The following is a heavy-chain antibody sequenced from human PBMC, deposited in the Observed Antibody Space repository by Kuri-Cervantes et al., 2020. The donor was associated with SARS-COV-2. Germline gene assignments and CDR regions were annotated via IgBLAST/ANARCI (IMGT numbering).Heavy chain of an antibody. Sequence: SETLSLTCTVSGGSISSSSYYWGWIRQPPGKGLEWIGSIYYSGSTYYNPSLKSRVTISVDTSKNQFSLKLSSVTAADTAVYYCASRACSSTSCYRALRAFDIWGQGTMVTVSS. D-gene: IGHD2-2*01. CDR1: GGSISSSSYY. CDR3: ASRACSSTSCYRALRAFDI. J-gene: IGHJ3*02. CDR2: IYYSGST. V-gene: IGHV4-39*01.